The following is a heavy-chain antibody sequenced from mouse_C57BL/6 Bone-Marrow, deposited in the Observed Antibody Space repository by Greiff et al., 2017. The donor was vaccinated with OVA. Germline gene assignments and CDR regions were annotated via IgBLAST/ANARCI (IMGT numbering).Heavy chain of an antibody. CDR2: ISSGSSTI. J-gene: IGHJ4*01. CDR1: GFTFSDYG. CDR3: AGGGGYDTYYYAMDY. Sequence: EVQVVESGGGLVKPGGSLKLSCAASGFTFSDYGMHWVRQAPEKGLEWVAYISSGSSTIYYADTVKGRFTISRDNAKNTLFLQMTSLGSEDTAMYYCAGGGGYDTYYYAMDYWGQGTSVTVSS. D-gene: IGHD2-3*01. V-gene: IGHV5-17*01.